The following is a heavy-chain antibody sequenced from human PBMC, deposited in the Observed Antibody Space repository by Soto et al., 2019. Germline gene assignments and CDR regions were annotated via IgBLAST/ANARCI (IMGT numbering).Heavy chain of an antibody. D-gene: IGHD3-3*01. J-gene: IGHJ6*02. Sequence: QITLKESGPTLVKPTQTLTLTCTFSGFSLSTSGVGVGWIRQPPGKALEWLALIYWNDDKRYSPSLKSRLTITYDTSKNQVVLTMSIMDPVDTATYYCALTCYDFWSGYYYYYGMDVWGQGTTVTVSS. CDR2: IYWNDDK. CDR3: ALTCYDFWSGYYYYYGMDV. V-gene: IGHV2-5*01. CDR1: GFSLSTSGVG.